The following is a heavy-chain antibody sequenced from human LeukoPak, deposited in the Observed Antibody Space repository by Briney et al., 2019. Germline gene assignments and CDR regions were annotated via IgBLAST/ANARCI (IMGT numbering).Heavy chain of an antibody. CDR3: ARHPLWSGDYVWGSYRLYFDY. CDR1: GGSFSGYY. Sequence: SETLSLTCAVYGGSFSGYYWSWIRQPPGKGLEWIGEINHSGSTNCNPSLKSRVTISVDTSKNQFSLKLSSVTAADTAVYYCARHPLWSGDYVWGSYRLYFDYWGQGTLVTVSS. V-gene: IGHV4-34*01. J-gene: IGHJ4*02. CDR2: INHSGST. D-gene: IGHD3-16*02.